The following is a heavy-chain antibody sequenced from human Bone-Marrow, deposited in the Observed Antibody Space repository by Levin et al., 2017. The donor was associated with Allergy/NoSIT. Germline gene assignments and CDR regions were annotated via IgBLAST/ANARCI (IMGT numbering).Heavy chain of an antibody. CDR1: GFTFDDYA. D-gene: IGHD5-18*01. J-gene: IGHJ4*02. Sequence: PGGSLRLSCAASGFTFDDYAMHWVRQAPGKGLEWVSGISWNSGSIDYADSVKGRFTISRDNAKNSLYLQMNSLRAEDTALYYCAKDRRAMVQYYFDYWGQGTLVTVSS. CDR2: ISWNSGSI. CDR3: AKDRRAMVQYYFDY. V-gene: IGHV3-9*01.